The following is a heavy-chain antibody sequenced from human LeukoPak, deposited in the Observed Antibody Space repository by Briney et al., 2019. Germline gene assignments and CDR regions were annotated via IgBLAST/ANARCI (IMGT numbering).Heavy chain of an antibody. V-gene: IGHV3-30*18. CDR2: ISYDGSNK. D-gene: IGHD6-13*01. CDR3: AKQGAVAAAGPRYYYGMDV. Sequence: GGSLRLSCAASGFTFSSYGMHWVRQAPGKGLEWVAVISYDGSNKYYADSVKGRFTISRDNSKNTLYLQMNSLRAEDTAVYYCAKQGAVAAAGPRYYYGMDVWGQGTTVTVSS. J-gene: IGHJ6*02. CDR1: GFTFSSYG.